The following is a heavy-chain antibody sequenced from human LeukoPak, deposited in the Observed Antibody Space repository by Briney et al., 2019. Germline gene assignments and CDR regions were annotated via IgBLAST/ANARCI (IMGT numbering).Heavy chain of an antibody. CDR3: ARDGSGSYRGVFDY. J-gene: IGHJ4*02. Sequence: PGRSLRLSCAASGFTFSSYAMHWVRQAPGKGLEWVAVISYDGSNKYYADSVKGRFTISRDNSKNTLSLQMNTLRAEDTAVYYCARDGSGSYRGVFDYWGQGTLVTVSS. D-gene: IGHD3-10*01. CDR1: GFTFSSYA. CDR2: ISYDGSNK. V-gene: IGHV3-30*04.